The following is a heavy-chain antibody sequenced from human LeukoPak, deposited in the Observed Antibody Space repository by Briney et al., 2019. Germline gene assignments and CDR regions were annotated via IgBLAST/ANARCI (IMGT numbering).Heavy chain of an antibody. V-gene: IGHV4-59*01. D-gene: IGHD3-10*01. CDR3: ARDRGRATWFDP. CDR1: GGSITSYY. Sequence: SETLSLACTVSGGSITSYYWHWIRQPPGKGLGWIGYIYYSGSTNYNPSLKSRVTISVDTSRNQFSLKLHSVTAADTAVYYCARDRGRATWFDPWGQGTAVTVSS. CDR2: IYYSGST. J-gene: IGHJ5*02.